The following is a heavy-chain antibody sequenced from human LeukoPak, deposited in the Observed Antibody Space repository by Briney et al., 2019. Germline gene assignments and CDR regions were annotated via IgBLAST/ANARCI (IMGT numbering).Heavy chain of an antibody. CDR2: IYYTGST. CDR1: GGSISTYY. D-gene: IGHD2-2*02. J-gene: IGHJ4*02. V-gene: IGHV4-59*01. Sequence: KPLETLSLTCTVSGGSISTYYWSWIRQPPGKGLEWTGDIYYTGSTIYNPSLESRVTMSVDTSENQLFLNLTSVTAADTAVYYCASSVVVPAAIHRFNVDYWGQGTLVTVSS. CDR3: ASSVVVPAAIHRFNVDY.